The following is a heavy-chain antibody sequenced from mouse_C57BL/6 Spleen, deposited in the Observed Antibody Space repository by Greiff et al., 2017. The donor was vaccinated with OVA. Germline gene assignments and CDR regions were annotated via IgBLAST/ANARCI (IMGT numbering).Heavy chain of an antibody. CDR1: GYSFTGYY. V-gene: IGHV1-42*01. Sequence: VQLKESGPELVKPGASVKISCKASGYSFTGYYMNWVKHSPEKSLEWIGEINPSTGGTTYNQKFKAKATLTVDKSSSTAYMQLSSLTSEDSAVYFCARSDYGSSPRWYFDVWGTGTTVTVSS. J-gene: IGHJ1*03. CDR3: ARSDYGSSPRWYFDV. D-gene: IGHD1-1*01. CDR2: INPSTGGT.